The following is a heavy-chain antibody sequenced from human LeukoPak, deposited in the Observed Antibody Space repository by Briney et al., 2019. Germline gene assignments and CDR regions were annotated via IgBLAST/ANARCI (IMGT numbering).Heavy chain of an antibody. CDR1: GFTFSDYA. J-gene: IGHJ3*02. V-gene: IGHV3-23*01. D-gene: IGHD3-9*01. CDR2: ISGSGNST. CDR3: AKAHRDWYLGVFPI. Sequence: GGSLRLSCAASGFTFSDYAMNWVRQAPGKGLYWVSTISGSGNSTYYADSVKGRFTISRDNSKKTLYLQMNSLRAEDTAVYYCAKAHRDWYLGVFPIWGQGTMVTVSS.